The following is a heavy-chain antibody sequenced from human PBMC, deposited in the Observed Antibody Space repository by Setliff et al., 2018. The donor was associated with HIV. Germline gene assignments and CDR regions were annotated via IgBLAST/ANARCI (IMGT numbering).Heavy chain of an antibody. J-gene: IGHJ5*02. CDR2: INHSGST. D-gene: IGHD3-10*01. Sequence: SETLSLTCAVYGGSFSGYYWSWIRQPPGKGLEWIGEINHSGSTNYNPSLKSRVTMLVDTSKNQFSLKLSSVSAADTAVYYWARATVFGSRTGFDPWGPGSLVTVSS. V-gene: IGHV4-34*01. CDR3: ARATVFGSRTGFDP. CDR1: GGSFSGYY.